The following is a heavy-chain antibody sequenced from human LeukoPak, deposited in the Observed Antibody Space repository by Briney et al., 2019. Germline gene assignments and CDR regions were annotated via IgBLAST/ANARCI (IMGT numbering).Heavy chain of an antibody. J-gene: IGHJ4*02. D-gene: IGHD6-19*01. CDR2: INAGNGNT. CDR3: ARDRVTYSSGWGGPENPDY. CDR1: GHTFTSYA. V-gene: IGHV1-3*01. Sequence: GASVKVSCKASGHTFTSYAMNWVRQAPGQRLEWMGWINAGNGNTKYSKKFQGRVTITRDTSASTAYMELSSLGSEDTAVYYCARDRVTYSSGWGGPENPDYLGQGALVTVSS.